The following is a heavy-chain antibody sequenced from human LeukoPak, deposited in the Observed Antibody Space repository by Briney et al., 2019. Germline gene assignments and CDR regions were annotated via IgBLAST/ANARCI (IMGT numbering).Heavy chain of an antibody. CDR3: AREPYYYDSSGYSEGDY. V-gene: IGHV1-2*02. CDR2: INPNSGGT. D-gene: IGHD3-22*01. Sequence: ASVKVSCKASGYTFTGYYMHWVRQAPGQGLEWMGWINPNSGGTNYAQKFQGRATMTRDTSISTAYMELSRLRSEDTAVYYCAREPYYYDSSGYSEGDYWGQGTLVTVSS. CDR1: GYTFTGYY. J-gene: IGHJ4*02.